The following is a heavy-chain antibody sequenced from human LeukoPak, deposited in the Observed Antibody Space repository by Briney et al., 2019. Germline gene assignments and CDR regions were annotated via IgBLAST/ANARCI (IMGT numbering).Heavy chain of an antibody. CDR2: INPSGGST. CDR1: GYTFTSYY. CDR3: AREYSSSWKYFQH. Sequence: GASVKVSCKASGYTFTSYYMHWVRQAPGQGLEWMGIINPSGGSTSYAQKFQGRVTMTRDMSTSTVYVELSSLRSEDTAVYYCAREYSSSWKYFQHWGQGTLVTVSS. V-gene: IGHV1-46*01. J-gene: IGHJ1*01. D-gene: IGHD6-13*01.